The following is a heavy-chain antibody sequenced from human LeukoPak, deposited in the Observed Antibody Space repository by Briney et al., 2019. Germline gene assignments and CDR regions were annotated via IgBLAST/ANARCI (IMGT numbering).Heavy chain of an antibody. J-gene: IGHJ4*02. CDR3: AKGDVLPSYPTFDY. CDR2: ISASGGTT. Sequence: GGSLRLSCAASGFTFSSYALSWVRQAPGKGLEWVSVISASGGTTYYADSVKGRFTISRDTSKDTVYLQMHSLRAKDTAVYYCAKGDVLPSYPTFDYWGQGTLVTVSS. V-gene: IGHV3-23*01. D-gene: IGHD3-9*01. CDR1: GFTFSSYA.